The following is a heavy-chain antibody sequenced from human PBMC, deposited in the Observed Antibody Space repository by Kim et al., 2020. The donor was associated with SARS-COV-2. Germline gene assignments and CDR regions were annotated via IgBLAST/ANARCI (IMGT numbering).Heavy chain of an antibody. CDR2: IWYDGSNK. CDR1: GFTFSSYG. Sequence: LSLTCAASGFTFSSYGMHWVRQAPGKGLEWVAVIWYDGSNKYYADSVKGRFTISRDNSKNTLYLQMNSLRVEDTAVYYCARDRPPYSSGPPGGWFDPWGQGTLVTVSS. D-gene: IGHD6-19*01. J-gene: IGHJ5*02. V-gene: IGHV3-33*01. CDR3: ARDRPPYSSGPPGGWFDP.